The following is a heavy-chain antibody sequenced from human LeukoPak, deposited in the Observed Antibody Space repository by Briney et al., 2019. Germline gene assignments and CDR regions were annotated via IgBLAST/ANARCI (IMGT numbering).Heavy chain of an antibody. D-gene: IGHD3-22*01. CDR3: AKDRGDYDSSGYYNWFDS. J-gene: IGHJ5*01. Sequence: PGGSLRLSCAASGFTFSSYAMSWVRQAPGKGLEWVSAISGSGGNTYYADSVQGRFTISRDNSKTTLYLQMNSLRAEDTAVYYCAKDRGDYDSSGYYNWFDSWGQGTLVTVSS. CDR1: GFTFSSYA. V-gene: IGHV3-23*01. CDR2: ISGSGGNT.